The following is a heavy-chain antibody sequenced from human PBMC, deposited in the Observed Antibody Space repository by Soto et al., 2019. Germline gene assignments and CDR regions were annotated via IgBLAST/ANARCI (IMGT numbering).Heavy chain of an antibody. D-gene: IGHD3-3*01. V-gene: IGHV7-4-1*01. CDR1: GYTFTSYA. J-gene: IGHJ4*02. CDR3: AREGYYDFWNGLITAYYFDY. CDR2: INTNTGNP. Sequence: ASVKVSCKASGYTFTSYAMNWVRQAPGQGLEWMGWINTNTGNPTYAQGFTGRFVFSLDTSVSTAYLQICSLKAEDTAVYYCAREGYYDFWNGLITAYYFDYWGQGTLVTVSS.